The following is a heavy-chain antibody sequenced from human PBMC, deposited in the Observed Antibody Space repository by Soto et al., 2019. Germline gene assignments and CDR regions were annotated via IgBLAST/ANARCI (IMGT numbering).Heavy chain of an antibody. Sequence: GASVKVSCKASGYTFTGYYMHWVRQAPGQGLEWMGWINPNSGGTNYAQKFQGRVTMTRDTSISTAYMELSRLRSDDTAVYYCARDRPRMVYARTPVTTEYYFDYWGQGTLVTVSS. J-gene: IGHJ4*02. CDR1: GYTFTGYY. CDR3: ARDRPRMVYARTPVTTEYYFDY. V-gene: IGHV1-2*02. CDR2: INPNSGGT. D-gene: IGHD2-8*01.